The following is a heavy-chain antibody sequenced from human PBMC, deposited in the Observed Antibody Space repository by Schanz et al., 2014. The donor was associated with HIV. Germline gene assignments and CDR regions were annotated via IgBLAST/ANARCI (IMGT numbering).Heavy chain of an antibody. Sequence: QVQLVESGGGVVQPGRSLRLFCGASGFPLSSYGMHWVRQAPGKGLEWVAIISHNGSNKKYVDSVKGRFTISRDNSKNTLYLQMNSLRAEDTAVYYCAKGGRDILSYYGMDVWGQGTTVTVSS. CDR2: ISHNGSNK. V-gene: IGHV3-30*18. CDR1: GFPLSSYG. CDR3: AKGGRDILSYYGMDV. D-gene: IGHD2-15*01. J-gene: IGHJ6*02.